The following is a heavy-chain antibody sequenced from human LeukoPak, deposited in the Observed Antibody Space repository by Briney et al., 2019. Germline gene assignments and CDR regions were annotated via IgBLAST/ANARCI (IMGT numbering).Heavy chain of an antibody. J-gene: IGHJ4*02. CDR2: FYLDDGET. CDR3: ARQLRWLDYFDI. CDR1: GYTLTELS. Sequence: ASVKVSCKVSGYTLTELSIHWVRQAPGKGLGWMGGFYLDDGETIYAQKFQGRVTMTEDTATDTAYLEMSSLRAEDTAVYYCARQLRWLDYFDIWGQGTLVTVSS. D-gene: IGHD6-19*01. V-gene: IGHV1-24*01.